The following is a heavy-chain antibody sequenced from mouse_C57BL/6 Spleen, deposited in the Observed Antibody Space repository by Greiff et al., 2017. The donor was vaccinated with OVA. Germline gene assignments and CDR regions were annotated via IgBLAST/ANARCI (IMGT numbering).Heavy chain of an antibody. D-gene: IGHD1-1*01. CDR2: IYPGDGDT. J-gene: IGHJ3*01. V-gene: IGHV1-80*01. CDR3: ARNYGSSRGFAY. Sequence: QVQLKESGAELVKPGASVKISCKASGYAFSSYWMNWVKQRPGKGLEWIGQIYPGDGDTNYNGKFKGKATLTADKSSSTAYMQLSSLTSEDSAVYFCARNYGSSRGFAYWGQGTLVTVSA. CDR1: GYAFSSYW.